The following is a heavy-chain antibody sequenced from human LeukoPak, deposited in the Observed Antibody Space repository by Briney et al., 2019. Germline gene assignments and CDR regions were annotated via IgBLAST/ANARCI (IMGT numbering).Heavy chain of an antibody. V-gene: IGHV3-23*01. CDR1: GFTFSSYA. Sequence: AGGSLRLSCAASGFTFSSYAMSWVRQAPGKGLEWVSAISGSGGSTYYADSVKGRFTISRDNSKNTLYLQMNSLRAEDTAVYYCAKKVYYDSGGYIDYWGQGTLVTVSS. CDR3: AKKVYYDSGGYIDY. CDR2: ISGSGGST. D-gene: IGHD3-22*01. J-gene: IGHJ4*02.